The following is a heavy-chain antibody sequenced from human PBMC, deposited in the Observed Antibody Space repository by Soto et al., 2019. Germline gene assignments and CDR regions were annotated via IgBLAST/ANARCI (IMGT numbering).Heavy chain of an antibody. V-gene: IGHV3-23*01. D-gene: IGHD3-10*01. CDR3: AKWRYYYDSGRGYGMDV. Sequence: GSLRLSCAASGFTFSSYAMSWARQAPGKGLEWVSGISGRGGSTHYADSVKGRFTISRDNSKNTLYVQMNSLRVEDTAVYYCAKWRYYYDSGRGYGMDVWGQGTTVTVSS. J-gene: IGHJ6*02. CDR1: GFTFSSYA. CDR2: ISGRGGST.